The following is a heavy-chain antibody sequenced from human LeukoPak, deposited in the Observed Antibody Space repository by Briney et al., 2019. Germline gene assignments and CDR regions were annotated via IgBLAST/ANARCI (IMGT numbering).Heavy chain of an antibody. CDR2: IIEDGALR. J-gene: IGHJ4*02. CDR3: ARLGKNGWDFDH. D-gene: IGHD1-26*01. CDR1: GFTFSGYW. V-gene: IGHV3-7*01. Sequence: GGSLRLSCAASGFTFSGYWMTWVRQAPGKGLEWVANIIEDGALRYYVDSVKGRFTISRDNTKKSLYLQMNSLRAEDTAVYYCARLGKNGWDFDHWGQGTLVTVSS.